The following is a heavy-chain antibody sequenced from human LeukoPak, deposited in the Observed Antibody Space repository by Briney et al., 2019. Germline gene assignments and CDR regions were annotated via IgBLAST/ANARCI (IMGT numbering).Heavy chain of an antibody. CDR3: ARQYYDILTDPNYFDS. V-gene: IGHV5-51*01. J-gene: IGHJ4*02. CDR2: ILPGNSDT. CDR1: GYSFSNYW. Sequence: GESLKISSKGSGYSFSNYWIGWVRQMPGKGLEWVGIILPGNSDTRYSPSFQGQVTMSADKSISTAYLQWSSLKAADTAMYYCARQYYDILTDPNYFDSWGQGTLVTVSS. D-gene: IGHD3-9*01.